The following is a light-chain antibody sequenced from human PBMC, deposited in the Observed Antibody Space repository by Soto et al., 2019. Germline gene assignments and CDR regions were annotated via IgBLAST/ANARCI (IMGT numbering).Light chain of an antibody. CDR2: AAS. CDR1: QGISNY. V-gene: IGKV1-27*01. Sequence: DIQMTQSPSSLSASVGDRVTITCRASQGISNYLAWYQQKPGTVPKLLISAASTLQTGVPSRFSGGGSGTDFTLTISSPQPEDVATYYCQKYNSAPWTFGQGTKVDI. CDR3: QKYNSAPWT. J-gene: IGKJ1*01.